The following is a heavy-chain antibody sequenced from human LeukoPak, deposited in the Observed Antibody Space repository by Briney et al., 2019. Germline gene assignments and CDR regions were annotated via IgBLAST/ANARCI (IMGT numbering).Heavy chain of an antibody. CDR2: ISPYNGNT. CDR3: ARESSRWFDP. J-gene: IGHJ5*02. V-gene: IGHV1-18*01. CDR1: GYTFINYG. Sequence: ASVKVSCKASGYTFINYGISWVRQAPGQGLEWMGWISPYNGNTNYAQKLQGRVTMTTDTSTSTAYMELRSLRSDDTAVYYCARESSRWFDPWGQGTLVTVSS.